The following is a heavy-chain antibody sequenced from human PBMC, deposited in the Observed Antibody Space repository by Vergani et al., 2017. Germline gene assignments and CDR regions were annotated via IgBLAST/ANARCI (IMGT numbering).Heavy chain of an antibody. CDR1: GGTFSSYA. CDR3: AREYCSSTSCPPGNY. D-gene: IGHD2-2*01. J-gene: IGHJ4*02. Sequence: QVQLVQSGAEVKKPGSSVKVPCKASGGTFSSYAISWVRQAPGQGLEWMGRIIPILGIANYAQKFQGRVTITADKSTSTAYMELSSLRSEDTAVYYCAREYCSSTSCPPGNYWGQGTLVTVSS. CDR2: IIPILGIA. V-gene: IGHV1-69*04.